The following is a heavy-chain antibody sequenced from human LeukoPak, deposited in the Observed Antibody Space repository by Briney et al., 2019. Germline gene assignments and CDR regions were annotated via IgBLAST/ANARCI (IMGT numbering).Heavy chain of an antibody. J-gene: IGHJ4*02. V-gene: IGHV3-21*01. CDR1: GFTFDDYG. Sequence: GGSLRLSCAASGFTFDDYGMSWVRQAPGKGLEWVSSISSSGNIIYYADSVRGRFTISRDNAKNSLYLQMNSLRAEDTAVFYCARADYYDSGSFYPLNFWGQGTLVTVSS. CDR3: ARADYYDSGSFYPLNF. D-gene: IGHD3-10*01. CDR2: ISSSGNII.